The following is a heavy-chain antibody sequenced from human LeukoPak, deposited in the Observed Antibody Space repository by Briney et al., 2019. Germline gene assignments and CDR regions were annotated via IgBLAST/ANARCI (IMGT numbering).Heavy chain of an antibody. Sequence: ASVKVSCKASGYTFTGYYMHWVRQAPGQGLEWMGWINPNSGGTNYAQKFQGRVTMTRDTSISTAYMELSRLRSDDTAVYYCASDPGSYYYGSGSLDPWGQGTLVTVSS. J-gene: IGHJ5*02. CDR3: ASDPGSYYYGSGSLDP. V-gene: IGHV1-2*02. D-gene: IGHD3-10*01. CDR1: GYTFTGYY. CDR2: INPNSGGT.